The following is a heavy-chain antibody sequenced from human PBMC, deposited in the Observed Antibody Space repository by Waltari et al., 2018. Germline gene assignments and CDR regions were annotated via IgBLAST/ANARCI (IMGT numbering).Heavy chain of an antibody. V-gene: IGHV4-59*01. CDR2: IYYSGST. Sequence: QVQLQESGPGLVKPSETLSLTCTVSGGSISSYYWSWIRQPPGKGLEWIGYIYYSGSTNYNPSLKSRVTISVDTSKNQFSPKLSSVTAADTAVYYCARGATVTTGPFDYWGQGTLVTVSS. D-gene: IGHD4-17*01. CDR1: GGSISSYY. J-gene: IGHJ4*02. CDR3: ARGATVTTGPFDY.